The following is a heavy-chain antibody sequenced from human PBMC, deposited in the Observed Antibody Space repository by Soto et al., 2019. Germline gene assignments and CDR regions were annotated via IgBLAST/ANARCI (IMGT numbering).Heavy chain of an antibody. D-gene: IGHD6-13*01. CDR3: ARGSTGYSSSWYRH. CDR2: IYYSGST. CDR1: GGSISSYY. Sequence: QVQLQESGPGLVKPSETLSLTCTVSGGSISSYYWSWIRQPPGKGLEWIGYIYYSGSTNYNPSLKSPVPXXLXQXXNQFSLKLSSVTAGDTAVYYCARGSTGYSSSWYRHWGQGTLVTVSS. V-gene: IGHV4-59*08. J-gene: IGHJ4*02.